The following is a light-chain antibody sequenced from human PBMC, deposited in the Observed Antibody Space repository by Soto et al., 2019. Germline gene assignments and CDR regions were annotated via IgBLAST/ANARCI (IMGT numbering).Light chain of an antibody. CDR3: QQYGSSSYT. J-gene: IGKJ2*01. V-gene: IGKV3-20*01. Sequence: EIVLTQSPGTLSLSPGERATLSCRASLSISSSYLAWYQQKPGQAPRLLIYAAASRATGIPDRFSGSGSGTDFTLTISRLQPEDFAVYYCQQYGSSSYTFGQGTQFQIK. CDR1: LSISSSY. CDR2: AAA.